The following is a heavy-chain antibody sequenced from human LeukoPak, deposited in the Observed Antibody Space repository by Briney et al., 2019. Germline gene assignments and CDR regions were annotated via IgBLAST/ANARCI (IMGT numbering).Heavy chain of an antibody. V-gene: IGHV3-33*01. CDR3: ARAYYSDITDYPYIGY. CDR2: IRYDGNNK. D-gene: IGHD3-22*01. J-gene: IGHJ4*02. CDR1: GFTFSTYG. Sequence: QPGGSLRLSCAASGFTFSTYGMHGVRQAPGKGLEWVAVIRYDGNNKFYVDSVRGRFTISRDNSKNTLYLQMNSLRAEDTAVYYCARAYYSDITDYPYIGYWGQGVLVTVSS.